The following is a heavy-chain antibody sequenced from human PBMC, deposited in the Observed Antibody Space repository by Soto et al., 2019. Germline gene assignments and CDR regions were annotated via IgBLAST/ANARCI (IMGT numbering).Heavy chain of an antibody. CDR3: ARRCNYYDSSGYYLGVFDY. D-gene: IGHD3-22*01. Sequence: TSETLSLTCAVYGGSFSGYYWSWIRQPPGKGLEWIGEINHSGSTNYNPSLKSRVTISVDTSKNQFSLKLSSVTAADTAVYYCARRCNYYDSSGYYLGVFDYWGQGTLVTVSS. CDR2: INHSGST. V-gene: IGHV4-34*01. J-gene: IGHJ4*02. CDR1: GGSFSGYY.